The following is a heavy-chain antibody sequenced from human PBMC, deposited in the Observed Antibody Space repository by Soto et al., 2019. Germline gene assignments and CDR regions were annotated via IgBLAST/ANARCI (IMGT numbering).Heavy chain of an antibody. D-gene: IGHD5-18*01. V-gene: IGHV3-48*03. J-gene: IGHJ4*02. Sequence: GGSLTLFCAASAFTVSSYEMNGGRQAAGKGLEWVLYISSSGSTINYAHSVQGRFTISTDNAKNSLYMQMNSLRAEDTAVYYCASFDTAMGDFDYWGQGTLVTVSS. CDR3: ASFDTAMGDFDY. CDR2: ISSSGSTI. CDR1: AFTVSSYE.